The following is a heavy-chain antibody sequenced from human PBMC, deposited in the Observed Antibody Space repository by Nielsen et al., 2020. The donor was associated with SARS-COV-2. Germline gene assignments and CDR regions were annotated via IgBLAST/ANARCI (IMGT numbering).Heavy chain of an antibody. J-gene: IGHJ4*02. V-gene: IGHV3-23*01. D-gene: IGHD3-3*02. CDR2: ISGSGGST. CDR3: AKQGGVFHFRSSFYPDF. CDR1: GFTFSSYA. Sequence: GESLKISCAASGFTFSSYAMSWVRQAPGKGLEWVSAISGSGGSTYYADSVKGRFTISRDNSKNTVYLQMNSLRTEDTAVYFCAKQGGVFHFRSSFYPDFWGQGTLVTVSS.